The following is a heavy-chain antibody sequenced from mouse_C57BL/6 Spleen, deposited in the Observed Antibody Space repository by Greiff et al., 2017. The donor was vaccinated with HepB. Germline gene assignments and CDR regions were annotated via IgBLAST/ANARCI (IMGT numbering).Heavy chain of an antibody. J-gene: IGHJ3*01. Sequence: VQLQQSGPELVKPGASVKISCKASGYTFTDYYMNWVKQSHGKSLEWIGDINPNNGGTSYNQKFKGKATLTVDKSSSTAYMELRSLTSEDSAVYYCAEGGDMGSTPAYWGQGTLVTVSA. CDR2: INPNNGGT. CDR1: GYTFTDYY. D-gene: IGHD1-3*01. CDR3: AEGGDMGSTPAY. V-gene: IGHV1-26*01.